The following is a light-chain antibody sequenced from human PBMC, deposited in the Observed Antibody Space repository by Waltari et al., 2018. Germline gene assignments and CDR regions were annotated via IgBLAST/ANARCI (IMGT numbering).Light chain of an antibody. CDR1: SSNIGGNP. CDR3: AAWDDSRNGPV. V-gene: IGLV1-44*01. J-gene: IGLJ3*02. Sequence: QSVLTPPPPASGTPGQMGTIPCSRRSSNIGGNPVNWYQQLPGTAPKLLIYNNDQRPSGVPDRFSGSKSGTSASLAISGLQSEDEADYYCAAWDDSRNGPVFGGGTKLPVL. CDR2: NND.